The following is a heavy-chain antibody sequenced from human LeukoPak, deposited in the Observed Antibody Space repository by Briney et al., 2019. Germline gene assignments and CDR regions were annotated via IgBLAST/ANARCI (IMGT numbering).Heavy chain of an antibody. V-gene: IGHV1-46*01. CDR2: INPSGGST. Sequence: ASVKVSCKASGYTFTRHYMHWVRQAPGQGLEWMGIINPSGGSTIYAQKFQGRVTMTRDTSTSTAYMELSSLRSEDTAVYYCARVLGGLAFRTFDYWGQGTLVTVSS. D-gene: IGHD3-16*01. J-gene: IGHJ4*02. CDR3: ARVLGGLAFRTFDY. CDR1: GYTFTRHY.